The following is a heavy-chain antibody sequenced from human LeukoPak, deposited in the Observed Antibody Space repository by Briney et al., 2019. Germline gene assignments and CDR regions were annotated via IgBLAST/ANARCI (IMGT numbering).Heavy chain of an antibody. CDR1: GGSISSYY. CDR3: ARHFRDGYKAY. D-gene: IGHD5-24*01. CDR2: IYYSGST. Sequence: KPSETLSLTCTVSGGSISSYYWSWIRQPPGKGLEWIGYIYYSGSTNYNPSLKSRVTISVDTSKNQFSLKLSSVTAADTAVYYCARHFRDGYKAYWGQGTLVTVSS. J-gene: IGHJ4*02. V-gene: IGHV4-59*08.